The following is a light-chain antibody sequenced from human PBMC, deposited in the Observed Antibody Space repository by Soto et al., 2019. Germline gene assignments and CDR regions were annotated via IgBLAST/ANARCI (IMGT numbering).Light chain of an antibody. CDR1: SSNIGSNI. J-gene: IGLJ1*01. CDR3: ATWDDSLDGYV. CDR2: SNN. Sequence: QSMLTQPPSASGTPGQRVIISCSGSSSNIGSNIVNWYQQLPGTAPKLLIYSNNQRPSGVPDPFSGSKSGTSASLAISGLQSGDEADYYCATWDDSLDGYVFGTGTKVTVL. V-gene: IGLV1-44*01.